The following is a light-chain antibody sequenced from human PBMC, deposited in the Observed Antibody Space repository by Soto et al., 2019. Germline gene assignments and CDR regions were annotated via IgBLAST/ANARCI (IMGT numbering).Light chain of an antibody. CDR2: NVN. CDR3: CSYTSSATRYV. V-gene: IGLV2-11*01. CDR1: SSDVGSYDY. J-gene: IGLJ1*01. Sequence: LIQPPSVSGSPGQSVTISCTATSSDVGSYDYVSWYQQHPGTVPKPMIYNVNTQPSGVPDRFSGSKSGNTASMTISGLQAEDEADYWCCSYTSSATRYVFGTGTKVTVL.